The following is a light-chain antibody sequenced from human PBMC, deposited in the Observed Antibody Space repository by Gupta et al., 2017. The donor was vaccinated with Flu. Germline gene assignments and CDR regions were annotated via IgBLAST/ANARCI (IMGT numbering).Light chain of an antibody. Sequence: QSALTQPPSASGSPGQSVTISCTGTSSDVGGYEHVSWYQQHAGQAPKLLIYEITKRPSGVPDRFSGSKSGNTASLTVSGLQAEDEADYYCFSYAGDSRYIFGGGTKLT. J-gene: IGLJ2*01. CDR2: EIT. CDR3: FSYAGDSRYI. V-gene: IGLV2-8*01. CDR1: SSDVGGYEH.